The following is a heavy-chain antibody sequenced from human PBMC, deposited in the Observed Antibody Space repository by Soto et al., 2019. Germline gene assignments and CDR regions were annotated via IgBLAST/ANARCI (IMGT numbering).Heavy chain of an antibody. V-gene: IGHV3-23*01. D-gene: IGHD2-15*01. CDR1: GVTCGIYS. Sequence: GGSLRLSCVGSGVTCGIYSMSWVRQSPGKGLEWVSSITGIDGRTYYADSVKGRFTISRDNPKNTLYLQMNNLRAEDTAMFYCAKDRGPYCSGGICYPPSWFDPWGQG. J-gene: IGHJ5*02. CDR2: ITGIDGRT. CDR3: AKDRGPYCSGGICYPPSWFDP.